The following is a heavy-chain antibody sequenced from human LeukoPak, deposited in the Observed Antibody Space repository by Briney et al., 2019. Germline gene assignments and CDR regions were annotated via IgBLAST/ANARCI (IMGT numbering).Heavy chain of an antibody. D-gene: IGHD6-13*01. J-gene: IGHJ4*02. CDR1: GYTFTGYY. Sequence: ASVKVSCKASGYTFTGYYMHWVRQAPGQGLEWMGWINPNSGGTNYAQKFQGRVTMTRDTSISTAYMELSRLRSDDTAVYYCARDLRRSGIAAAGTSGYWGQGTLVTVSS. CDR2: INPNSGGT. CDR3: ARDLRRSGIAAAGTSGY. V-gene: IGHV1-2*02.